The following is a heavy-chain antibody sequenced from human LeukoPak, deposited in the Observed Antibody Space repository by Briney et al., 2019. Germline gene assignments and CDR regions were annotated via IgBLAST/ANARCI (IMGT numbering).Heavy chain of an antibody. CDR1: GFTFSSYA. D-gene: IGHD4-17*01. Sequence: GGSLRLSCAASGFTFSSYAMNWVRQAPGKGLEWVSAISGSGGRTNYADSLKGRSTISRDNSKNTLYLQMNSLRAEDTAVYYCARRTVTRDWYFDLWGRGTLVTVSS. J-gene: IGHJ2*01. V-gene: IGHV3-23*01. CDR2: ISGSGGRT. CDR3: ARRTVTRDWYFDL.